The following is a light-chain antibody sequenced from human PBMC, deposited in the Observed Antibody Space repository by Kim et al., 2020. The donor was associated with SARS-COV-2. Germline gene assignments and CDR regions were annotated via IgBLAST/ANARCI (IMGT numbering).Light chain of an antibody. V-gene: IGKV1-5*01. Sequence: SVGDRVTITCRASQTVTSLLAWYQQKPGKAPKLLIYDASTLKSGVPSRFSGRGSGAEYILTIRSLQPEDYATYYCQQYYSPSPRTFGQGTKVEIK. CDR1: QTVTSL. J-gene: IGKJ1*01. CDR2: DAS. CDR3: QQYYSPSPRT.